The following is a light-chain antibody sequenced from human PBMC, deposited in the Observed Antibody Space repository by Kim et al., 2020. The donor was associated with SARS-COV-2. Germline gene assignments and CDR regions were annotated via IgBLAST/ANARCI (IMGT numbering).Light chain of an antibody. Sequence: RATINCKSSQSVLYSANNKNYLTWYQQKVGQPPKVLIYWASTRESGVPDRFSGSGSGTDFTLTISSLQAEDVAVYYCQQYYSTPYTFGQGTKLEI. J-gene: IGKJ2*01. CDR2: WAS. CDR3: QQYYSTPYT. CDR1: QSVLYSANNKNY. V-gene: IGKV4-1*01.